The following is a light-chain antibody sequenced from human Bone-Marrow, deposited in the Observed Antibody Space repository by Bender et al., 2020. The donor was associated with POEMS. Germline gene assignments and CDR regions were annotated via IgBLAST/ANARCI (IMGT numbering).Light chain of an antibody. V-gene: IGLV3-21*02. Sequence: SYVLTQPPSVSVAPGQTARITCGGNNIGTESVHWYQQKPGQAPVLVVFDDTDRPSGIPERFSGSNSGKTATLTIGRVEVADEADYFCQVWDSVSDHPVFGGGTKLTV. CDR2: DDT. CDR1: NIGTES. CDR3: QVWDSVSDHPV. J-gene: IGLJ2*01.